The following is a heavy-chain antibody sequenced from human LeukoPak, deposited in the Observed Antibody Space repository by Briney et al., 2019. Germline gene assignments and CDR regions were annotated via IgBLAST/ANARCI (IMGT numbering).Heavy chain of an antibody. CDR1: GFTFGDYA. J-gene: IGHJ4*02. D-gene: IGHD4-17*01. Sequence: GGSLRLSCTASGFTFGDYAMSWFRQAPGKGLEWVGFIRSKAYGGTTEYAASVKGRFTISRDNAKNSLYLQMNSLRAEDTAVYYCARDRDYGDFDYWGQGTLVTVSS. CDR2: IRSKAYGGTT. V-gene: IGHV3-49*03. CDR3: ARDRDYGDFDY.